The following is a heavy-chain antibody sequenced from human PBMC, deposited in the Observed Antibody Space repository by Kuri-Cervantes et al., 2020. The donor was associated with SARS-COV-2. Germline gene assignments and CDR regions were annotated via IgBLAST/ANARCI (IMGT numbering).Heavy chain of an antibody. CDR2: IKQDGSEK. V-gene: IGHV3-7*01. CDR3: ARDILSFLGTHYFDY. D-gene: IGHD3-16*02. Sequence: GESLKISCAASGFTFSSYWMGWVRQAPGKGLEWVANIKQDGSEKYYVDSVKGRFTISRDNAKNSLYLQMNSLRAEDTAVYYCARDILSFLGTHYFDYWGQGTLVTVSS. J-gene: IGHJ4*02. CDR1: GFTFSSYW.